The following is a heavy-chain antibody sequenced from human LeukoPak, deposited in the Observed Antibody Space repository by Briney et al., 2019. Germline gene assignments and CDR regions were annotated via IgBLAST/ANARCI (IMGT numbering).Heavy chain of an antibody. Sequence: PSETLSLTCAVYGGSFSGYYWSWIRQPPGKGLEWIGSIYYSGSTYYNPSLKNRVTTSVDTSKKQFSLKLSSVTAADTAMYYCARRIEMATILLRAYFDYWGQGTLVTVSS. J-gene: IGHJ4*02. V-gene: IGHV4-34*01. CDR1: GGSFSGYY. CDR2: IYYSGST. CDR3: ARRIEMATILLRAYFDY. D-gene: IGHD5-24*01.